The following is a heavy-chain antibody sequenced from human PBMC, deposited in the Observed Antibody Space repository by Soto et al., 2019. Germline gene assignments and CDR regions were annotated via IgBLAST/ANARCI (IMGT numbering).Heavy chain of an antibody. CDR1: GFTFSDHY. CDR3: ARDLAGASGGEYCDY. V-gene: IGHV3-72*01. D-gene: IGHD3-16*01. Sequence: EVRLVESGGGLVQPGGSLRLSCEVSGFTFSDHYMDWVRQAPGKGLEWVGRIRRKARGYTTENAASVMGRFTVSRDDSKNSLFLQMNSRRTEDTAVYYCARDLAGASGGEYCDYRGQGTLVTVSS. J-gene: IGHJ4*02. CDR2: IRRKARGYTT.